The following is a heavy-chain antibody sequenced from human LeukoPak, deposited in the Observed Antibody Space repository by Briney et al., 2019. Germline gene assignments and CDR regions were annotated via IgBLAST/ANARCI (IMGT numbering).Heavy chain of an antibody. CDR2: INSDGSSI. Sequence: GGPLRLSCAASGFTFSSYGMHWVRQAPGKGLVWVSRINSDGSSIRNADSVKGRFTISRDNARNTLYLQMNSLRAEDTALYYCAREGRDFARYFDLWGRGTLVAVSS. J-gene: IGHJ2*01. CDR3: AREGRDFARYFDL. CDR1: GFTFSSYG. D-gene: IGHD2-21*02. V-gene: IGHV3-74*01.